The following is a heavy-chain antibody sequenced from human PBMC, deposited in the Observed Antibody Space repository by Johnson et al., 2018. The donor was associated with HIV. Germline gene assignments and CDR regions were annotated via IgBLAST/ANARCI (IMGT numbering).Heavy chain of an antibody. V-gene: IGHV3-NL1*01. Sequence: QVQLVESGGGLVQPGGSLRLSCAASGFTFSNYGIHWVRQAPGKGLEWVAVIYNDDSTYYADSVKGRFTISRDISKNTLSLQMNSLRAEDTAVYYCAKNNQVWGLLPVDAFDIWGQGTLITVSS. CDR2: IYNDDST. D-gene: IGHD1-26*01. CDR3: AKNNQVWGLLPVDAFDI. J-gene: IGHJ3*02. CDR1: GFTFSNYG.